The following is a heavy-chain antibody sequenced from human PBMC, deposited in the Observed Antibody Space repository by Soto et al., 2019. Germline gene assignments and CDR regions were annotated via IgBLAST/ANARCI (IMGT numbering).Heavy chain of an antibody. J-gene: IGHJ4*02. Sequence: QVQLVESGGGVVQPGRSLRLSCAASGFTFSSYAMHWVRQAPGKGLGWVAVISYDGSNKYYADSVKGRFTISRDNSKNTLYLQMHSLRAEDTAVYYCAREEPSGEGAYDYWGQGTLGTVSS. CDR1: GFTFSSYA. CDR2: ISYDGSNK. CDR3: AREEPSGEGAYDY. D-gene: IGHD1-26*01. V-gene: IGHV3-30-3*01.